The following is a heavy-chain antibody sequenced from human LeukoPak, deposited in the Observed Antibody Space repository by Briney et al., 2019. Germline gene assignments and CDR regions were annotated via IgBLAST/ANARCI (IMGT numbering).Heavy chain of an antibody. J-gene: IGHJ4*02. CDR2: IYYSGST. CDR1: GGSISSGSYY. V-gene: IGHV4-39*07. D-gene: IGHD2-2*01. CDR3: ARVRTGGYCSSTSCYAGVY. Sequence: SQTLSLTCTVSGGSISSGSYYWSWIRQPAGKGLEWIGSIYYSGSTYYNPSLKSRVTISVDTSKNQFSLKLSSVTAADTAVYYCARVRTGGYCSSTSCYAGVYWGQGTLVTVSS.